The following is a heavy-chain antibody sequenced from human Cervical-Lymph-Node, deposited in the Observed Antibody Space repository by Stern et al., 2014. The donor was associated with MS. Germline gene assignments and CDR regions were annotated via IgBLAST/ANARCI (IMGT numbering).Heavy chain of an antibody. Sequence: QLQLQESGPGLVKPSQTLSLTCTVSGGSVGSGSYDWSWIRQPAGKGLEWIGRIYTTGSTYYNPSLKSRVSISIDTSKHQFSLKLPSVTAADTAVYYCARDKEDTNMAFRYFDNWGQGTLVTVSS. CDR2: IYTTGST. CDR3: ARDKEDTNMAFRYFDN. D-gene: IGHD5-18*01. CDR1: GGSVGSGSYD. J-gene: IGHJ4*02. V-gene: IGHV4-61*02.